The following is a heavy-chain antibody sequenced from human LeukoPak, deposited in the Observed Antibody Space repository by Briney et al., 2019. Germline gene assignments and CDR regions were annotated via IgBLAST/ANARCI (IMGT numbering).Heavy chain of an antibody. CDR1: GFTFSSYA. Sequence: GGSLRLSCAASGFTFSSYAMSWVRQAPGKGLEWVSAISGSGGSTYYADSVKGRFTISRDNSKNTRYLQMNSLRAEDTAVYYCAKDRGYSYGYETDYYYYVMDVWGQGTPVTVSS. CDR3: AKDRGYSYGYETDYYYYVMDV. J-gene: IGHJ6*02. CDR2: ISGSGGST. D-gene: IGHD5-18*01. V-gene: IGHV3-23*01.